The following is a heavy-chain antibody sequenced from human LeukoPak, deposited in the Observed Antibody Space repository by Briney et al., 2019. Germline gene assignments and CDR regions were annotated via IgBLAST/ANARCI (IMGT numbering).Heavy chain of an antibody. D-gene: IGHD6-13*01. V-gene: IGHV3-23*01. CDR3: AKDQVEQLGAYYFDY. CDR1: GFTFSSYA. Sequence: PGGSLRLSCAASGFTFSSYAMSWVRQAPGKGLEWVSAISGSGGSTYYADSVKGRFTISRDNSKNTLYLQMNSLRAEDTAVYYCAKDQVEQLGAYYFDYWGQGTLVTVSS. J-gene: IGHJ4*02. CDR2: ISGSGGST.